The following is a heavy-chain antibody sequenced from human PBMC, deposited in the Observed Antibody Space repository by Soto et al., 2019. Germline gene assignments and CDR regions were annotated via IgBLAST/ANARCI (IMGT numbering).Heavy chain of an antibody. CDR2: ISAYNGNT. CDR3: ARGSNGIDY. J-gene: IGHJ4*02. CDR1: GYTFTSYG. Sequence: QVQLVQSGAEVKKPGAAVKVSCKASGYTFTSYGISWVRQAPGKGLEWMGWISAYNGNTNYAQTLEGRVTMTTDTARRTAYMELKSLRADDTAVYYCARGSNGIDYWGQGTLVTVSS. D-gene: IGHD4-4*01. V-gene: IGHV1-18*01.